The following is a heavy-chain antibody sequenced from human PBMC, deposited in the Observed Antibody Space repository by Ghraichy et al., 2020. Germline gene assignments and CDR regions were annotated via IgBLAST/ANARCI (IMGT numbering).Heavy chain of an antibody. J-gene: IGHJ6*02. CDR1: GFSISSYG. V-gene: IGHV3-33*01. CDR3: ASGLGYYYFAMDV. CDR2: IWFDGSQK. Sequence: LNISCEASGFSISSYGMHWVRQAPGKGLEWVAVIWFDGSQKYYADSVQGRFTISRDNSKETLYLQMNSLRAEDTATYYCASGLGYYYFAMDVWGQGTTVTVSS. D-gene: IGHD6-6*01.